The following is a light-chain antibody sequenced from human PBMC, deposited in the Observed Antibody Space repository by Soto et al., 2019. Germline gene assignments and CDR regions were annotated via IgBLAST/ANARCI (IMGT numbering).Light chain of an antibody. J-gene: IGKJ4*01. V-gene: IGKV3-20*01. CDR3: QQYGSSPLT. CDR2: GAS. Sequence: EIVLTQSPGTLSLSPGEIATLTCRASESVSSSYLAWYQQKPGQAPRLLIYGASSRATGIPDRFSGSGSGTDFTLTISRLEPEDFAVYYCQQYGSSPLTFGGGTKVEI. CDR1: ESVSSSY.